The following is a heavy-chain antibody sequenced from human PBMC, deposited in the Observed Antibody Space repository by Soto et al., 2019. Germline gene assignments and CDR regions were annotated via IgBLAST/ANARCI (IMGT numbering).Heavy chain of an antibody. D-gene: IGHD2-8*01. CDR3: AKCGPRIRCMLLYYFDY. CDR2: ISGSGGST. Sequence: PRGSLRLSGEASGFTFSRYAMSWVWLAPLNVLEWVSSISGSGGSTYCADSVKGRFTISRDNSKNTLYLQMNSLRADDTALYYCAKCGPRIRCMLLYYFDYWGPGTMVPVSS. V-gene: IGHV3-23*01. CDR1: GFTFSRYA. J-gene: IGHJ4*02.